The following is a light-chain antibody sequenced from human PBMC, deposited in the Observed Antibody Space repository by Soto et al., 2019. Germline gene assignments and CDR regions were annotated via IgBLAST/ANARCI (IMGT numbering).Light chain of an antibody. V-gene: IGKV3-11*01. J-gene: IGKJ3*01. CDR3: QQYGSPIFT. CDR2: DAS. CDR1: QSVASY. Sequence: EIVLTQSPATLSLSPGEGATLSCRASQSVASYLTWYQQKPGQAPRLLIYDASTRATGIPARFSGSGSGTDFTLTISSLEPEDFAVYYCQQYGSPIFTFGPGTKVDIK.